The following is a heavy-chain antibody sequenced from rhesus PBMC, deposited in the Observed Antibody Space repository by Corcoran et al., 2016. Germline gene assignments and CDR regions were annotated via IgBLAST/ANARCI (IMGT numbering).Heavy chain of an antibody. D-gene: IGHD6-25*01. J-gene: IGHJ4*01. V-gene: IGHV4S10*01. CDR2: IYGSRTGT. CDR1: GGSISDSYR. Sequence: QVQLQESGPGVVKPSETLSLTCAVSGGSISDSYRWSWIRQPPWKGLEWIGYIYGSRTGTNDHPSLKSRVTISKDTAKNQFSLKLSSVTAADTTVYYCARMAIAAAFDYWGQGVLVTVSS. CDR3: ARMAIAAAFDY.